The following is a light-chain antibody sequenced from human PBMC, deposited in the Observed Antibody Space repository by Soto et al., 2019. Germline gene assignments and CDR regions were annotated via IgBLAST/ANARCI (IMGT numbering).Light chain of an antibody. CDR1: SSNIGKTF. V-gene: IGLV1-51*01. CDR2: DNY. CDR3: AAWDTSLHALI. J-gene: IGLJ2*01. Sequence: QSVLPQPPAVSAAPGQKVTISCSGTSSNIGKTFVSWYQHLPGTAPKLLIYDNYKRPSGIPDRFSGSKSGTSATLGITGLQTGDEADYYCAAWDTSLHALILGGGTK.